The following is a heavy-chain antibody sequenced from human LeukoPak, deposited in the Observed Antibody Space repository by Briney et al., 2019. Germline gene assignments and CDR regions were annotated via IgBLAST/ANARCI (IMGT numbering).Heavy chain of an antibody. D-gene: IGHD2-15*01. J-gene: IGHJ4*02. CDR1: GASIQNYY. CDR3: ARGRAGDDSVVRLDY. Sequence: SETLSLTCSVTGASIQNYYWSWIRQPAGRGLEWIGRIYSFGMTDYNPSLTSRVTMSVDTSKNQFSLPLRTVTAADTAMYYCARGRAGDDSVVRLDYWGQAILVTVSS. CDR2: IYSFGMT. V-gene: IGHV4-4*07.